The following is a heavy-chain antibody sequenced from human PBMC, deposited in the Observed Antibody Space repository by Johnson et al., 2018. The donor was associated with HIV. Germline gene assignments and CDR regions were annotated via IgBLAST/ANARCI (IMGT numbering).Heavy chain of an antibody. D-gene: IGHD3-10*01. CDR2: ISYDGSNK. J-gene: IGHJ3*02. V-gene: IGHV3-30-3*01. CDR3: ARTRHYYEAFDI. Sequence: QVQLVESGGGLIQPGGSLRLSCAASGFTVSSNYMSWVRQAPGKGLEWVAVISYDGSNKYYADSVKGRFTISRDNSKNTLYLQMNSLRAEDTAVYYCARTRHYYEAFDIWDQGTMVTVSS. CDR1: GFTVSSNY.